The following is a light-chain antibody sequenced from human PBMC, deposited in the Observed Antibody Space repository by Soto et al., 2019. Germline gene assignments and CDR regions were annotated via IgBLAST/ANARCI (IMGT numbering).Light chain of an antibody. CDR1: QSLTSG. V-gene: IGKV1-5*03. CDR3: QQYNGFPLT. CDR2: QAS. Sequence: DIQMTQSPSTLSASVGDRVTITCRASQSLTSGLAWYQKKPGKAPKLLIYQASRLESGVPSRFSGSGSGTEFTLTISSLQPEDFATYYCQQYNGFPLTFGGGTKVEIK. J-gene: IGKJ4*01.